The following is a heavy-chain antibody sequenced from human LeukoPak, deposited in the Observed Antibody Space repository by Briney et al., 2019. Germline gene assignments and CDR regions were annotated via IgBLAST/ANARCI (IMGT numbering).Heavy chain of an antibody. V-gene: IGHV3-30*04. CDR2: LSYDGGSK. J-gene: IGHJ4*02. CDR3: ARDKMQQSTEGSNFDH. Sequence: GGSLRLSCAASGFTFSTFAMHWVRQAPGKGLEWVAILSYDGGSKYYADSVKGRFTISRDNAKNSLYLQMNSLRVEDTAVYYCARDKMQQSTEGSNFDHWGQGTLVTVSS. D-gene: IGHD6-13*01. CDR1: GFTFSTFA.